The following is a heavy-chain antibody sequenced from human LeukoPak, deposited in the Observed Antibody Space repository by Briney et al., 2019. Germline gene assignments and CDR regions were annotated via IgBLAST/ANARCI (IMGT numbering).Heavy chain of an antibody. CDR2: INPSGGST. CDR1: GYTFTNYY. CDR3: ASFIAVAGTEFDY. V-gene: IGHV1-46*01. J-gene: IGHJ4*02. Sequence: ASVKVSCKASGYTFTNYYMHWVRQAPGQGLEWVGIINPSGGSTSYAQKFQGRLTMTRDTSTSTVYMDLSSLRSEDTAVYYCASFIAVAGTEFDYWGQGPLVTVSS. D-gene: IGHD6-13*01.